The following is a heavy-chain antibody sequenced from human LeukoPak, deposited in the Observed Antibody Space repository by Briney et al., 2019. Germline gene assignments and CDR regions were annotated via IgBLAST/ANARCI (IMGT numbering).Heavy chain of an antibody. CDR1: GGTFSSYA. CDR3: ARVGATGAFDY. V-gene: IGHV1-69*05. D-gene: IGHD1-26*01. Sequence: SVKVSCKASGGTFSSYASSWVRQAPGQGLEWMGRIIPTFGTANYAQKFQGRVTITTDESTSTAYMELSSLRSEDTAVYYCARVGATGAFDYWGQGTLVTVSS. CDR2: IIPTFGTA. J-gene: IGHJ4*02.